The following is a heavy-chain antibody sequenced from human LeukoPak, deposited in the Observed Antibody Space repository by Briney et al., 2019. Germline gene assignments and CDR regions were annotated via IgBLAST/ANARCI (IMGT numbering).Heavy chain of an antibody. J-gene: IGHJ4*02. CDR3: ARARGYSYGYYFDY. CDR1: GFTFSSYA. Sequence: GGSLRLSCAASGFTFSSYAMHWVRQAPGKGLEYVSAISSNGGSTYYADSVKGRFTISRDNSKNTLYLQMGSLRAEDMAVYYCARARGYSYGYYFDYWGQGTLATVSS. CDR2: ISSNGGST. V-gene: IGHV3-64*02. D-gene: IGHD5-18*01.